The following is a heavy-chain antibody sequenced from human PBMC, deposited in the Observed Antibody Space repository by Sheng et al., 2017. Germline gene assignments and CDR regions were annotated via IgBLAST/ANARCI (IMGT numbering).Heavy chain of an antibody. J-gene: IGHJ4*02. D-gene: IGHD6-25*01. CDR3: ARGPGGTWPFNY. CDR1: GASVSSTSYY. CDR2: IFYSGTT. Sequence: QLQLHESGPGLVKPSETLSLTCTVSGASVSSTSYYWGWIRQPPGKGLEWIGSIFYSGTTYYNPSLRSRVTMSMDTSKNHFSLMLTSVAAADTAVYYCARGPGGTWPFNYWGQGTLVTVSS. V-gene: IGHV4-39*07.